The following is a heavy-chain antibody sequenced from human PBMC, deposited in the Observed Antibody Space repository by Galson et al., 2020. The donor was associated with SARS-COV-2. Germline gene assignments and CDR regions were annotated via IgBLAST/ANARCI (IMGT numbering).Heavy chain of an antibody. D-gene: IGHD5-12*01. CDR2: ISYDGSHK. J-gene: IGHJ4*02. CDR1: GFTFSSHA. V-gene: IGHV3-30*01. CDR3: ARETIDYSGSWVDY. Sequence: GESLKISCAASGFTFSSHAMHWVRQAPGKGLEGVSLISYDGSHKYYGDSVKGRFTISRDNSKNTLYLQMNSLRVEDTAVYYCARETIDYSGSWVDYWGQGTLVTVSS.